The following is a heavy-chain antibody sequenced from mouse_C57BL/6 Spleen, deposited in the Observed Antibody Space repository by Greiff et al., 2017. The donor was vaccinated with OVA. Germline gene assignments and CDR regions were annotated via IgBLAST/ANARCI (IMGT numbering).Heavy chain of an antibody. D-gene: IGHD2-4*01. Sequence: EVQLVESGGGLVQPKGSLKLSCAASGFTFNTYAMHWVRQAPGKGLEWVARIRSKSSNYATYYADSVKDRFTISRDDSQSMLYLQMNNLKTEDTAMYYCVRDALYYDYEGLWYFDVWGTGTTVTVSS. J-gene: IGHJ1*03. V-gene: IGHV10-3*01. CDR3: VRDALYYDYEGLWYFDV. CDR2: IRSKSSNYAT. CDR1: GFTFNTYA.